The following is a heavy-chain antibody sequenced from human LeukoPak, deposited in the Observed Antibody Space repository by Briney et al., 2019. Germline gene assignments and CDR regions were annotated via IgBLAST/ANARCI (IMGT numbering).Heavy chain of an antibody. CDR3: ASSRRIVGATTESEFDY. D-gene: IGHD1-26*01. CDR1: GGSMSSYY. J-gene: IGHJ4*02. V-gene: IGHV4-59*01. CDR2: IYYSGST. Sequence: SETLSLTCTVSGGSMSSYYWSWIRQPPGKGLEWIGYIYYSGSTDYNPSLKSRVTISIDTSKNQFSLKLSSVTAADTAVYYCASSRRIVGATTESEFDYWGQGTLVTVSS.